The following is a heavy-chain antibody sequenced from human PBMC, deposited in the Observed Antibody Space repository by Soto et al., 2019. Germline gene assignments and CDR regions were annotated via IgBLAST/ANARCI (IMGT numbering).Heavy chain of an antibody. Sequence: GASVKVSCKASGYSFTGHYMHWVRQVSGKRLEYLGCFESDNGGAYYAPKFQGRVTFTGDTSTTTAYMELSGLRSDDTAVYFCARDLCPLGSGSPCPTYGLDVWGQGTTVTVSS. D-gene: IGHD3-10*01. CDR3: ARDLCPLGSGSPCPTYGLDV. CDR1: GYSFTGHY. CDR2: FESDNGGA. J-gene: IGHJ6*02. V-gene: IGHV1-2*02.